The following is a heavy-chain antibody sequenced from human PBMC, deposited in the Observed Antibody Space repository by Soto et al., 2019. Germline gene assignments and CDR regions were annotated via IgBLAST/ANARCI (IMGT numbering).Heavy chain of an antibody. D-gene: IGHD6-13*01. V-gene: IGHV4-61*08. CDR2: YSRSV. CDR1: GGSVSSSDHA. CDR3: GRVIWVSIEY. Sequence: QMQLQESGPGLVKPSETLSLNCVVSGGSVSSSDHAWGWIRQPPGKGLEWIGYSRSVNYNPSLGSRLTISVDTAKTQFSLKLSSVTAADTAVYYRGRVIWVSIEYSGQGTQVSVSP. J-gene: IGHJ4*02.